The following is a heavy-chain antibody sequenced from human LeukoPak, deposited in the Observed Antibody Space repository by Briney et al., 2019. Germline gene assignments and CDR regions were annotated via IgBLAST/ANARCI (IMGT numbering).Heavy chain of an antibody. V-gene: IGHV1-24*01. CDR1: GYTLTELS. CDR2: FDPEDGET. Sequence: ASVKVSCKVSGYTLTELSMHWVRQAPGKGREWMGGFDPEDGETIYAQKFQGRVTMTEDTSTDTAYMELSSLRSEDTAVYYCATRYPGYDAFDIWGQGTMVTVSS. J-gene: IGHJ3*02. D-gene: IGHD3-9*01. CDR3: ATRYPGYDAFDI.